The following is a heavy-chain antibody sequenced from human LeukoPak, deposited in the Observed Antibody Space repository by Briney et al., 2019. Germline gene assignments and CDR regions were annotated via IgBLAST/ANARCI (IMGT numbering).Heavy chain of an antibody. CDR3: ARDRGPIAAARLMRGMDV. Sequence: AESLSLTCAASGCTFSGYAMIGVRQAPGKGLEWVASISGRGESTNYADSVKGRFTISRHNSKNTLYLQMNSRRAEDTAVYYCARDRGPIAAARLMRGMDVWGQGTTVTVSS. D-gene: IGHD6-13*01. V-gene: IGHV3-23*01. CDR1: GCTFSGYA. J-gene: IGHJ6*02. CDR2: ISGRGEST.